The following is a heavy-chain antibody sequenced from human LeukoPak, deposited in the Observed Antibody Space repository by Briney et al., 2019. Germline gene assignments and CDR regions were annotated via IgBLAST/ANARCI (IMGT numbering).Heavy chain of an antibody. CDR2: VSASGVQT. D-gene: IGHD4-23*01. CDR1: GFTLSTYT. CDR3: AKGHRLCRSGNFNCHIDC. J-gene: IGHJ4*02. Sequence: PGGSLRLSCAASGFTLSTYTMSWVRQAPGKGLVWISTVSASGVQTYYADSVKGRFTISRDNPKNTLFLQINSLIAEDTATYYCAKGHRLCRSGNFNCHIDCWSRGTLVTVSS. V-gene: IGHV3-23*01.